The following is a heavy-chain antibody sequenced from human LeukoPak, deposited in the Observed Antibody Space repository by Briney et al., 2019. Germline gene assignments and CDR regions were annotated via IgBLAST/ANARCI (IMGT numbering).Heavy chain of an antibody. CDR3: ARGVVPAAIEGLWDY. Sequence: GGSLRLSCAGSGFTFSDFWMTWVRQAPGKGLEWISVIYSGGSTYYADSVKGRFTISRDNSKNTLYLQMNSLRAGDTAVYYCARGVVPAAIEGLWDYWGQGTLVTVSS. CDR1: GFTFSDFW. D-gene: IGHD2-2*01. CDR2: IYSGGST. J-gene: IGHJ4*02. V-gene: IGHV3-53*01.